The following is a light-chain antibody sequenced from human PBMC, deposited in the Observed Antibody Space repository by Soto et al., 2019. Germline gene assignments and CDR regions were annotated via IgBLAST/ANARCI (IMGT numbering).Light chain of an antibody. Sequence: QSALTKPDSVSGSPGQSITISCTGTSSDVGGYNYVSWYQQHPGKAPKLMIYEVSNRPSGVSNRFSGSKSGNTASLTISGLQAEDEADYYCSSYTSSSVVFGGGTKVTVL. CDR2: EVS. CDR3: SSYTSSSVV. V-gene: IGLV2-14*01. CDR1: SSDVGGYNY. J-gene: IGLJ2*01.